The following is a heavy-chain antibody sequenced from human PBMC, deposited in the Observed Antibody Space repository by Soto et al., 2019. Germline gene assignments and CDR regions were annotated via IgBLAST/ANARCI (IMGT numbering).Heavy chain of an antibody. CDR1: GGTFSSYA. D-gene: IGHD3-10*01. V-gene: IGHV1-69*01. J-gene: IGHJ5*02. Sequence: QVQLVQSGAEVKKPGSSVKVSCKASGGTFSSYAISWVRQAPGQGLEWMGGIIPIFGTANYAKKFQGRVTISADQSTSTAYMELGSLKSEDTAVYYCSRVAPKSMVLGVSSWFYPLGQGNLVTVSS. CDR3: SRVAPKSMVLGVSSWFYP. CDR2: IIPIFGTA.